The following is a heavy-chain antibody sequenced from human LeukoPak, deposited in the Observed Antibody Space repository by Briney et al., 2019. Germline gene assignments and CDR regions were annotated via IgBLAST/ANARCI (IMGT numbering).Heavy chain of an antibody. V-gene: IGHV5-51*01. CDR3: ARLSGSYLYYYYYYMDV. D-gene: IGHD1-26*01. J-gene: IGHJ6*03. Sequence: GESLKISCKGSGYSFTSYWIGWVRQMPGKGLEWMGIIYPGDSDTRYSPSFQGQVTISADKSISTAYLQWSSLKASDTAMYYCARLSGSYLYYYYYYMDVWGKGTTVTVSS. CDR2: IYPGDSDT. CDR1: GYSFTSYW.